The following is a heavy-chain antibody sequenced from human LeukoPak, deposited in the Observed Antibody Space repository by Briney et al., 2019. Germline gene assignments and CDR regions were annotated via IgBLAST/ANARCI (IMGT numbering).Heavy chain of an antibody. CDR2: INPSGGST. CDR1: GYTFTSYG. J-gene: IGHJ3*02. D-gene: IGHD6-13*01. CDR3: ARGGGIAAAGTRAFDI. V-gene: IGHV1-46*01. Sequence: ASVKVSCKASGYTFTSYGISWVRQAPGQGLEWMGIINPSGGSTSYAQKFQGRVTMTRDTSTSTVYMELSSLRSEDTAVYYCARGGGIAAAGTRAFDIWGQGTMVTVSS.